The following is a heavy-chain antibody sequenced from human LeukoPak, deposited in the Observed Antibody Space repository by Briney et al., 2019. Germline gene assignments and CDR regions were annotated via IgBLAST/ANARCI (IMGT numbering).Heavy chain of an antibody. Sequence: GGSLRLPCAASGFTFGLTFSNYVMSWVRQAPGKGLEWVSGISGSGGRTYYTDSVKGRLTISRDNSKNTLYLQMNSLRAEDTAIYYCAKRSRELLTWGQGTLVTVSS. CDR1: GFTFGLTFSNYV. J-gene: IGHJ5*02. CDR2: ISGSGGRT. V-gene: IGHV3-23*01. D-gene: IGHD1-26*01. CDR3: AKRSRELLT.